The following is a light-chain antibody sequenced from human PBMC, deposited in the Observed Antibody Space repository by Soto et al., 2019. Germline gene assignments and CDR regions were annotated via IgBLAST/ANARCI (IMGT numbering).Light chain of an antibody. V-gene: IGKV3D-15*01. CDR1: QSISGN. CDR2: DAS. Sequence: EIVITQSPGTLSVSPGERATLSCRASQSISGNLVWYQQKPGQAPRLLIYDASTRDTGIPARFSGSGSGTDFTLTISSLEPEDFAVYYCQQYYSYPRTFGQGTKVDIK. J-gene: IGKJ1*01. CDR3: QQYYSYPRT.